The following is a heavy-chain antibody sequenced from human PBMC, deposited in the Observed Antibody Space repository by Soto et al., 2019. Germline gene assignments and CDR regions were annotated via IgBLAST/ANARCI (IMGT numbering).Heavy chain of an antibody. CDR1: GYTFTSYG. D-gene: IGHD3-3*01. CDR2: ISAYNGNT. CDR3: ARAATNLYYDLGDWSDP. J-gene: IGHJ5*02. V-gene: IGHV1-18*04. Sequence: QVQLVQSGAEVKKPGASVKVSCKASGYTFTSYGISWVRQAPGQGLEWMGWISAYNGNTNYAQKLQGRVTMTTDTSTNTAYMELRSLRSDDTAVYYCARAATNLYYDLGDWSDPWGKGTLVTVSS.